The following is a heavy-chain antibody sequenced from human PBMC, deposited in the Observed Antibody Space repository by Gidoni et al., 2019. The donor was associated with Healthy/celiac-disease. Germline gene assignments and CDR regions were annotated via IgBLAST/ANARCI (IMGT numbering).Heavy chain of an antibody. CDR2: IYYSGSN. CDR1: GGPLSSCGYY. D-gene: IGHD3-3*01. Sequence: QVQLQASGPGLVKPSQTLSLTCTVSGGPLSSCGYYWLWIRQHPGKGLEWIGYIYYSGSNYYNPYLKSRVTISVDTSKNQFSLKMSSVTAADTAVYYCARANYDFWSGYLFYFDYWGQGTLVTVSS. V-gene: IGHV4-31*03. J-gene: IGHJ4*02. CDR3: ARANYDFWSGYLFYFDY.